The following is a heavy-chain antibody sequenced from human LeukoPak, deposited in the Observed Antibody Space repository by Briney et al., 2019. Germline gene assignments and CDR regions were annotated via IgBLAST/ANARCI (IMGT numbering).Heavy chain of an antibody. CDR2: ISSSGSTI. V-gene: IGHV3-48*03. Sequence: PGGSLRLSCAASGFTFSSFEMNWVRQAPGKGLEWVSYISSSGSTIYFADSVKGRFTTSRDNAKNSLYLQMNSLRGDDTAVYYCARSGYLGPDYWGQGTPVTVSS. CDR3: ARSGYLGPDY. D-gene: IGHD2-2*01. J-gene: IGHJ4*02. CDR1: GFTFSSFE.